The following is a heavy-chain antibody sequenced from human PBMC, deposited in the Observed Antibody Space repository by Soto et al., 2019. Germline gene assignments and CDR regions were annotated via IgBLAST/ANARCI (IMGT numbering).Heavy chain of an antibody. V-gene: IGHV1-8*01. CDR2: MNPNSGNT. J-gene: IGHJ6*02. D-gene: IGHD1-26*01. CDR3: ARLLKYSGSRYYYYYYGMDV. Sequence: GASVKVSCKASGYTFTSYDINWVRQATGQGLEWMGWMNPNSGNTGYAQKFQGRVTMTRNTSISTAYMELSSLRSEDTAVYYCARLLKYSGSRYYYYYYGMDVWGQGTTVTVSS. CDR1: GYTFTSYD.